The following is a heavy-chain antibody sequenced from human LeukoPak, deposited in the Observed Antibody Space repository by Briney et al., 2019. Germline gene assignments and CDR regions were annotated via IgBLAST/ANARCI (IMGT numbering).Heavy chain of an antibody. Sequence: SETLSLTCAVYGVSFSGYYWSWIRQPPGKGLEWIGEINHSGSTNYNPSLKSRVTISVDTSKDQFSLKLSSVTAADTAVYYCARVDPYYDFWSGYPKGGRFDYWGQGTLVTVSS. CDR3: ARVDPYYDFWSGYPKGGRFDY. V-gene: IGHV4-34*01. CDR2: INHSGST. J-gene: IGHJ4*02. CDR1: GVSFSGYY. D-gene: IGHD3-3*01.